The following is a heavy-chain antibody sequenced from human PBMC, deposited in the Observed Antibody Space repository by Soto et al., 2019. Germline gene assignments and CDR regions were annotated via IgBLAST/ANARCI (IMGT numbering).Heavy chain of an antibody. CDR1: GGSISSSSYY. D-gene: IGHD4-17*01. CDR3: ARGDYGRLLDY. J-gene: IGHJ4*02. CDR2: IYYSWST. V-gene: IGHV4-39*01. Sequence: SETLSLTCTVSGGSISSSSYYWGWIRQPPGKGLEWIGGIYYSWSTYYNPSLKSRVTISVDTSKNQFSLKLSSVTAADTAVYYCARGDYGRLLDYWGQGTLVTVSS.